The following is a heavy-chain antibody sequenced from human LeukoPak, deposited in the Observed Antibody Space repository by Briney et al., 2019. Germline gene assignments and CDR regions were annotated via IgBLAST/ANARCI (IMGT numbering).Heavy chain of an antibody. CDR3: ARVITMVRGVIIGYGMDV. D-gene: IGHD3-10*01. V-gene: IGHV3-64*01. Sequence: PGGSLRLSCAASGFTFSTYAMHWVRQAPGKGLEYVSVISSNGGSTYYANSVKGRFTISRDNSKNTLYLQMGSLRPEDMAVYYCARVITMVRGVIIGYGMDVWGQGTTATVSS. CDR2: ISSNGGST. J-gene: IGHJ6*02. CDR1: GFTFSTYA.